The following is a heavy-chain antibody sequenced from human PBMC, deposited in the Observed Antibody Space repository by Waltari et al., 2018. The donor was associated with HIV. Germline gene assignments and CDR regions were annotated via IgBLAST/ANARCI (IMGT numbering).Heavy chain of an antibody. Sequence: QVQLVESGGGVVQPGRSLRLSCAASGFTFSSYALPWVRQAPGKGLEWVAIISYDGSDKYYADSVKGRFTISRDNSKNTLYLQMNSLRAEDTAVYYCAREGRFLKPFDCWGQGTLVTVSS. J-gene: IGHJ4*02. CDR1: GFTFSSYA. V-gene: IGHV3-30*04. D-gene: IGHD3-3*01. CDR3: AREGRFLKPFDC. CDR2: ISYDGSDK.